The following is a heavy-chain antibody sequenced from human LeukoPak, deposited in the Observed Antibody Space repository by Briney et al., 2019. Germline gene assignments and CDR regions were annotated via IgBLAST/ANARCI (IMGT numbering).Heavy chain of an antibody. Sequence: GGSLRLSCAASGFTFSSYAMSWVHQAPGKGLEWVSAISGSGGSTYYADSVKGRFTISRDNSKNTLYLQMNSLRAEDTAVYYCAKDSYTDPGNWNDVVRVRSWVVPGNAFDIWGQGTMVTVSS. D-gene: IGHD1-1*01. CDR1: GFTFSSYA. CDR2: ISGSGGST. J-gene: IGHJ3*02. CDR3: AKDSYTDPGNWNDVVRVRSWVVPGNAFDI. V-gene: IGHV3-23*01.